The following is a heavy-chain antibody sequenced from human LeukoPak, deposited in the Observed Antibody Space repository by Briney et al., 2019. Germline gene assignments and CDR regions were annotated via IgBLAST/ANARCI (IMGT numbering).Heavy chain of an antibody. CDR2: TYYRSKWYN. D-gene: IGHD3-10*01. V-gene: IGHV6-1*01. Sequence: SQTLSLTCAISGDSVSSNSAAWNWIRQSPSRGLEWVGRTYYRSKWYNDYAVSVKSRITINPDTSKNQFSLKLSSVTAADTAVYYCARVSLVRGAPDYYFDYWGQGTLVTVSS. CDR3: ARVSLVRGAPDYYFDY. J-gene: IGHJ4*02. CDR1: GDSVSSNSAA.